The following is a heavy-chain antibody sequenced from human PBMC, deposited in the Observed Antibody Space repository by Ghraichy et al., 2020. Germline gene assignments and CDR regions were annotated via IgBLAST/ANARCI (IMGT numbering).Heavy chain of an antibody. CDR1: GFSFSDYS. CDR2: ITGSSITI. CDR3: ARLPLPRSAAGGDWSFDL. D-gene: IGHD6-13*01. Sequence: GGSLRLSCEGSGFSFSDYSMIWVRLTPRKALEWVSYITGSSITIFYPDAVRGRFTISRDNAKNSLYLKMNSLRAEDTAVYYCARLPLPRSAAGGDWSFDLWGRGTLVTVSS. J-gene: IGHJ2*01. V-gene: IGHV3-48*01.